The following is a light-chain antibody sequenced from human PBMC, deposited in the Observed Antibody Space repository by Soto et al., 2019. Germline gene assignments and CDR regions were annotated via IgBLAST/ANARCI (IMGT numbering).Light chain of an antibody. CDR1: SSDVGAYDY. J-gene: IGLJ1*01. CDR2: KVR. V-gene: IGLV2-14*01. CDR3: SSFTRSSTYV. Sequence: QSVLTQPASVSGSPGQSITISCTGGSSDVGAYDYVSWYQQHPGKAPKLIVSKVRDRPSGVSNRYSGSKSGNTASLTISGLQAEDEAVYFCSSFTRSSTYVFGSGTQLTVL.